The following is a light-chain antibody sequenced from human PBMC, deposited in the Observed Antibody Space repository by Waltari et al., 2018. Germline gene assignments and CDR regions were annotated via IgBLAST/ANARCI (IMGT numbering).Light chain of an antibody. V-gene: IGLV3-19*01. CDR1: SHRSDH. CDR2: YNN. CDR3: HSRDASGVGGT. Sequence: TQDPAVYVDLGQTVRNTCQGDSHRSDHPSWYQQRPGQAPKLVLYYNNNRPSGVPDRFSGSRSDNTASLTVTGAQAEDEGHYYCHSRDASGVGGTFGGGTKLTVL. J-gene: IGLJ2*01.